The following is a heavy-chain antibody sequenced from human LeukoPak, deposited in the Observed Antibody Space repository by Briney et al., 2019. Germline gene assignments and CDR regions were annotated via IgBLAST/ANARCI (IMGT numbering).Heavy chain of an antibody. CDR3: ARALSDYGDYRFDY. J-gene: IGHJ4*02. V-gene: IGHV4-39*07. D-gene: IGHD4-17*01. CDR2: IYYSGST. Sequence: PSATLSLTCTVSGGSISSSSYYWGWIRQPPGKGLEWIGSIYYSGSTYYNPSLKSRVTISVDTSKNQFSLKLSSVTAADTAVYYCARALSDYGDYRFDYWGQGTLVTVSS. CDR1: GGSISSSSYY.